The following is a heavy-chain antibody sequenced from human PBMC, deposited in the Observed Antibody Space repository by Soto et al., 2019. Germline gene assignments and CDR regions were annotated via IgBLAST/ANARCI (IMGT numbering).Heavy chain of an antibody. J-gene: IGHJ4*02. CDR3: ARGPNSNPYDSEDYFNY. CDR1: VGPFSGYY. CDR2: IIHSGGT. V-gene: IGHV4-34*01. D-gene: IGHD3-22*01. Sequence: PSETLSRTCAVYVGPFSGYYWSWIRQPPGKGLEWIGEIIHSGGTNYNPSLKRRVTISVDTSKNQFSLNLSSVTAAGTAVYYCARGPNSNPYDSEDYFNYWGQGTLVTVSS.